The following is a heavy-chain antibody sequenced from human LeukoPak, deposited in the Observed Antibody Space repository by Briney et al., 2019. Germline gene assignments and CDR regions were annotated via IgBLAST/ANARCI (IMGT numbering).Heavy chain of an antibody. CDR1: KFTFSSYS. CDR2: ISYDGTNT. CDR3: ERGDDFRAGSFDY. J-gene: IGHJ4*02. V-gene: IGHV3-30*04. Sequence: PGGSLRLSCAASKFTFSSYSMHWLRQAPGKGLEWLAFISYDGTNTHYADSVKGRFTVYRDDSNTTLFLQMISLRAEDTAVYYCERGDDFRAGSFDYWGQGSLVTVSS. D-gene: IGHD2-21*02.